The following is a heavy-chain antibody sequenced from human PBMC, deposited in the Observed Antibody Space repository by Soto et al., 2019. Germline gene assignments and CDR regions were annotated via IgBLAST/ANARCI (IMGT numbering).Heavy chain of an antibody. CDR2: IKQDGSEK. CDR1: GFTFSSYW. D-gene: IGHD6-13*01. V-gene: IGHV3-7*05. CDR3: AREGSSWSHWHYFDY. J-gene: IGHJ4*02. Sequence: GGSLSLSCAASGFTFSSYWMSWVRQAPGKGLEWVANIKQDGSEKYYVDSVKGRFTISRDNAKNSLYLQMNSLRAEDTAVYYCAREGSSWSHWHYFDYWGQGTLVTVSS.